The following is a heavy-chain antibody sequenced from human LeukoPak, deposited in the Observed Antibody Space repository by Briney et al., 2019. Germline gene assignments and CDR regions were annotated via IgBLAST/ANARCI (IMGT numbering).Heavy chain of an antibody. CDR1: GLTVSSSY. D-gene: IGHD3-9*01. Sequence: PGGSLRLSCAASGLTVSSSYMSWVRQAPGKGLEWVANIKQDGSEKYYVDSVKGRFTISRDNAKNSLYLQMNSLRAEDTAVYYCARAAGYFDWYFDYWGRGTLVTVSS. CDR2: IKQDGSEK. CDR3: ARAAGYFDWYFDY. J-gene: IGHJ4*02. V-gene: IGHV3-7*01.